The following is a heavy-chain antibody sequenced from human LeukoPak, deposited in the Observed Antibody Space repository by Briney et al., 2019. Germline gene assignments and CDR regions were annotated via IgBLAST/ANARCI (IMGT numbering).Heavy chain of an antibody. CDR1: GYTFTSYG. V-gene: IGHV1-18*01. CDR2: ISAYNGNT. Sequence: ASVKVSCKSSGYTFTSYGISWVRQAPGQGLEWMGWISAYNGNTNYAQKLQGRVTMTTDTSTSTAYMELRSLRSDDTAVYYCAREVPYDSSRYYQPFDYWGQGTLVTVSS. D-gene: IGHD3-22*01. J-gene: IGHJ4*02. CDR3: AREVPYDSSRYYQPFDY.